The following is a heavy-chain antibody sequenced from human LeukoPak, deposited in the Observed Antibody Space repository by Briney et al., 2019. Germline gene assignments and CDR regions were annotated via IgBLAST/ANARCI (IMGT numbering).Heavy chain of an antibody. V-gene: IGHV3-23*01. J-gene: IGHJ6*02. CDR2: ISCSGTST. Sequence: PGGSLRLSCAASGFTFSNYWMSWVRQPPGKGLEGVSAISCSGTSTYYADSVKGRFTVSRDNSKNTLHLQMNSLRAEDTALYYCAKGVVSGWFRPSGMDGWGQGTTVTVSS. CDR3: AKGVVSGWFRPSGMDG. D-gene: IGHD6-19*01. CDR1: GFTFSNYW.